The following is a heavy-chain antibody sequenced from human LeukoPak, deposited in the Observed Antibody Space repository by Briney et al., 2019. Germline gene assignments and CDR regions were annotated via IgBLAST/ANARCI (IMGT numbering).Heavy chain of an antibody. Sequence: SQTLSLTCTVSGGSISSGSYYWSWIRQPAGKGLEWIGRIYTSGSTNYNPSLKSRVTISVDTSKSQFSLKLSSVTAADTAVYYCARDHYYDSSGYTFRHWGQGTLVSVSS. CDR1: GGSISSGSYY. V-gene: IGHV4-61*02. J-gene: IGHJ1*01. D-gene: IGHD3-22*01. CDR3: ARDHYYDSSGYTFRH. CDR2: IYTSGST.